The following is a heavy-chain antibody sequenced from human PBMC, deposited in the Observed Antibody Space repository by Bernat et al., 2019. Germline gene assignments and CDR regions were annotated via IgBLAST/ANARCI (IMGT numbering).Heavy chain of an antibody. J-gene: IGHJ4*02. Sequence: EVQLVESGGGLVEPGGSLRLSCAGSGFTFSSPWMNWVRQAPGKGLEWVGRIKSKTSGETTDYAAPVKGRFTISRDDSKNTLYLQMNSLNTEDTAVYFCSLGFYNSGDTDHWGQGALVTVSS. CDR3: SLGFYNSGDTDH. CDR1: GFTFSSPW. V-gene: IGHV3-15*07. CDR2: IKSKTSGETT. D-gene: IGHD3-22*01.